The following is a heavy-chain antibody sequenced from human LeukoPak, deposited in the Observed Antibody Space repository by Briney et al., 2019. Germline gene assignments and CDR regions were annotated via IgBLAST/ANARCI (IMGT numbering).Heavy chain of an antibody. CDR1: GFTFSSYA. J-gene: IGHJ5*02. D-gene: IGHD4-17*01. V-gene: IGHV3-30-3*01. CDR3: ARDRGPTPYGDSLEGFDP. Sequence: GGSLRLSCAASGFTFSSYAMHWVRQAPGKGLEWVAVISYDGSNKYYADSVKGRFTISRDYSKNTLYLQMNSLRAEDTAVYYCARDRGPTPYGDSLEGFDPWGQGTLVTVSS. CDR2: ISYDGSNK.